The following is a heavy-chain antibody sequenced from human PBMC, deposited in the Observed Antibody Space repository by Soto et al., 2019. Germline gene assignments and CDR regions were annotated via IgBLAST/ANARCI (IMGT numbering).Heavy chain of an antibody. CDR1: GYTFTSYY. D-gene: IGHD3-10*01. V-gene: IGHV1-46*01. CDR2: INPSGGST. CDR3: AREEGMYYYGSGSKLQFDY. Sequence: GASVKVSCKASGYTFTSYYMHWVRQAPGQGLEWMGIINPSGGSTSYAQKFQGRVTMTRDTSTSTAYMELSSLRSEDTAVYYCAREEGMYYYGSGSKLQFDYWGQGTLVTVSS. J-gene: IGHJ4*02.